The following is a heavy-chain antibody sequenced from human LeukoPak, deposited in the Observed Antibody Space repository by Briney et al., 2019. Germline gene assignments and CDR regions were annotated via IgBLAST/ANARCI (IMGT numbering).Heavy chain of an antibody. CDR1: GFTFISYS. V-gene: IGHV3-21*01. CDR3: ARDEYCSGGSCYLGLYYYYMDV. CDR2: ISSSSSYI. Sequence: GGSLRLSCAASGFTFISYSMNWVRQAPGKGLEWVSSISSSSSYIYYADSVKGRFTISRDNTKNSLYLQMNSLRAEDTAVYYCARDEYCSGGSCYLGLYYYYMDVWGKGTTVTVSS. J-gene: IGHJ6*03. D-gene: IGHD2-15*01.